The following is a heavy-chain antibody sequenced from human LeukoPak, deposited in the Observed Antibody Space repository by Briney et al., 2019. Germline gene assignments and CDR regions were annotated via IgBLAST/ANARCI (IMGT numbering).Heavy chain of an antibody. CDR1: GYTFTSYD. CDR3: ARGLSMILTLPLGY. D-gene: IGHD5/OR15-5a*01. J-gene: IGHJ4*02. CDR2: MNPNSGNT. Sequence: ASVKVSCKASGYTFTSYDINWVRQATGQGLEWMGWMNPNSGNTGYAQKFQGRVTMTRNTSISTAYMELSSLRSEGTAVYYCARGLSMILTLPLGYWGQGTLVTVSS. V-gene: IGHV1-8*01.